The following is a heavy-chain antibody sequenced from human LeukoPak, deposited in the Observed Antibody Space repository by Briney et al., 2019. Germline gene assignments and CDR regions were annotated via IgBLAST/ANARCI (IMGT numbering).Heavy chain of an antibody. CDR3: ARVPAAIGRFDP. CDR1: GGSISSGDYY. D-gene: IGHD2-2*01. Sequence: SETLSLTCTVTGGSISSGDYYWSWIRQPPGKGLEWIGYIYYSGSTYYNPSLKSRVTISVDTSKNQFSLKLSSVTAADTAVYYCARVPAAIGRFDPWGQGTLVTVSS. CDR2: IYYSGST. J-gene: IGHJ5*02. V-gene: IGHV4-30-4*08.